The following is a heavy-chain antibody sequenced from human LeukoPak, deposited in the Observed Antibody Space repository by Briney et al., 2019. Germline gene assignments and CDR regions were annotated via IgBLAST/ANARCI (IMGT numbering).Heavy chain of an antibody. J-gene: IGHJ1*01. CDR2: INHSGST. CDR3: AREGRWLQSKYFQH. Sequence: PSQTLSLTCAVYGGSFSGYYWSWIRQPPGKGLEWIGEINHSGSTNYNPSLKSRVTISVDTSKNQFSLKLSSVTAADTAVYYCAREGRWLQSKYFQHWGQGTLVTVSS. D-gene: IGHD5-24*01. CDR1: GGSFSGYY. V-gene: IGHV4-34*01.